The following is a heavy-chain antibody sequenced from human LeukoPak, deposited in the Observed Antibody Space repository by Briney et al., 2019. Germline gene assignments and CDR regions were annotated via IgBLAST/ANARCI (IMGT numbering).Heavy chain of an antibody. CDR2: IIPIFGTA. Sequence: KVSCKASGGTFSSYAISWVRQAPGQGLEWMGGIIPIFGTANYEKKFQGRVTITADESTSTAYMELSSLRSEDTAVYYCARDAPRYSNYGDNLFDPWGQGTLVTVSS. CDR1: GGTFSSYA. D-gene: IGHD4-11*01. V-gene: IGHV1-69*01. J-gene: IGHJ5*02. CDR3: ARDAPRYSNYGDNLFDP.